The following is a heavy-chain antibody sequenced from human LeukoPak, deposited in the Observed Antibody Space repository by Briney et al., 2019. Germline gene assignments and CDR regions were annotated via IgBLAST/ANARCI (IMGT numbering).Heavy chain of an antibody. CDR2: ISSRSSTI. Sequence: PGGSLRLSCAASGFTFSSYSMNWVRQAPGKGLEWVSYISSRSSTIYYADSVKGRFTISRDNAKNSLYLQMNSLRAEDTAVYYCARGSYAFDIWGQGTVVTVSS. CDR1: GFTFSSYS. J-gene: IGHJ3*02. V-gene: IGHV3-48*04. CDR3: ARGSYAFDI.